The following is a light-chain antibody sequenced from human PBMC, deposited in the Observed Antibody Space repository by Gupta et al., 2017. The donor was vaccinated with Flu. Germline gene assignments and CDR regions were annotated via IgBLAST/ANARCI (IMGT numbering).Light chain of an antibody. J-gene: IGKJ4*01. CDR3: QQYDNYPFT. Sequence: GDRVTITCRASQSISMWLAWYQQKPGKAPKLLIYKASTLESGVSSRFSGSGSGTEFTLTISSLQPDDFVTYYCQQYDNYPFTFGGGTKVDIK. CDR1: QSISMW. V-gene: IGKV1-5*03. CDR2: KAS.